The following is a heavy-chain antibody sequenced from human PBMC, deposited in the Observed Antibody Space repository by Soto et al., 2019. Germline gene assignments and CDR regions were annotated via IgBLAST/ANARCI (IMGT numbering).Heavy chain of an antibody. J-gene: IGHJ4*02. D-gene: IGHD2-2*01. CDR2: IYYSGTT. Sequence: SETLSLTCTVSGGSVSSNNYYWGWIRQSPGKGLEWIGRIYYSGTTYYNPSLKSRVTISVDTSKNQFSLKLTSVTAADTAVYYCARRYCYSPSCPFDYWGQGTQVTVS. V-gene: IGHV4-39*01. CDR1: GGSVSSNNYY. CDR3: ARRYCYSPSCPFDY.